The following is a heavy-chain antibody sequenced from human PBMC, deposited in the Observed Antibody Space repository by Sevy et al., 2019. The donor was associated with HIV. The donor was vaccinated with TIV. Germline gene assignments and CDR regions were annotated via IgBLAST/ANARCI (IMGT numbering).Heavy chain of an antibody. V-gene: IGHV1-24*01. J-gene: IGHJ6*02. CDR2: FDPEDGET. CDR1: GYTLTELS. D-gene: IGHD2-15*01. CDR3: ATTKGGRYCSGGSCYPGYYYYGMDV. Sequence: ASVKVSCKVSGYTLTELSMHWVRQAPGKGLEWMGGFDPEDGETIYAQKFQGRVTMTEETSTDTAYMELSSLRSEDTAVYYCATTKGGRYCSGGSCYPGYYYYGMDVWGQGTTVTVSS.